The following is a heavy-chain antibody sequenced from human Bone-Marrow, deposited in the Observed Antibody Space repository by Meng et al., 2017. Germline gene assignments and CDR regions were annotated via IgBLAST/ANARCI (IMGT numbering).Heavy chain of an antibody. J-gene: IGHJ5*02. CDR3: ASGYCSGGSCQVGWFDP. Sequence: QVPLQQWGAGLLKPSETLSLTCAGYGGSFSGYYWSWIRQPPGKGLEWIGEINHSGSTNYNPSLKSLVTISVDTSKNQFSLKLSSVTAADTAVYYCASGYCSGGSCQVGWFDPWGQGTLVTVS. D-gene: IGHD2-15*01. CDR1: GGSFSGYY. CDR2: INHSGST. V-gene: IGHV4-34*01.